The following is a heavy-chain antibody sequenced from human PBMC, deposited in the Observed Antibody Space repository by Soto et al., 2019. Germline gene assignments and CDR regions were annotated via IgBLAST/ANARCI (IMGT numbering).Heavy chain of an antibody. CDR1: GFTVSSNY. J-gene: IGHJ4*02. V-gene: IGHV3-66*01. CDR2: IYSGGST. D-gene: IGHD2-2*01. CDR3: QSADCSSTSCPFDY. Sequence: GVLRLSCAASGFTVSSNYMSWVRQAPGKGLEWVSAIYSGGSTYYADSVKGRFTISRDNSKNTLYLQMNSLRAEDTAVYYCQSADCSSTSCPFDYWGQGTLVTVSS.